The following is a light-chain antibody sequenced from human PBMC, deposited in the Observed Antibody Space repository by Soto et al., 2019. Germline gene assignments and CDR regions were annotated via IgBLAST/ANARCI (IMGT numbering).Light chain of an antibody. CDR2: GAS. CDR1: QSVSSN. V-gene: IGKV3-15*01. J-gene: IGKJ4*01. Sequence: ETVMTQSPATLSVSPGERAALSCRASQSVSSNLAWYHQKPGQAPRLLIFGASTRATGIPIRFSGSGSATEFTLTISSLQSEDFAVYYCQQYSQWPLTFGGGTKVDNK. CDR3: QQYSQWPLT.